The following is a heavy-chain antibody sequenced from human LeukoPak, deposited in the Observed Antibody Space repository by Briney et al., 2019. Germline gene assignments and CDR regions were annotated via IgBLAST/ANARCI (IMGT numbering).Heavy chain of an antibody. CDR1: SGSFSGYS. V-gene: IGHV4-34*01. Sequence: SETLSLTFPVYSGSFSGYSWSWIRQPPGKGLEWIGEINHSGSTNYSPSLKSRVTISVDTSSSQFSLSLSSVTAAETAVYYCARKHTGYFDPWGQGTLVTVSS. D-gene: IGHD5-18*01. CDR2: INHSGST. CDR3: ARKHTGYFDP. J-gene: IGHJ5*02.